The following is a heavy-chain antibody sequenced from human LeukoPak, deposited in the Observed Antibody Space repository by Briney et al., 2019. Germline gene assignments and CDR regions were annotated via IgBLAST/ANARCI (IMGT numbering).Heavy chain of an antibody. CDR2: IYYSGST. V-gene: IGHV4-59*01. D-gene: IGHD6-13*01. J-gene: IGHJ5*02. CDR1: GGSTSSYY. Sequence: SETLSLTCTVSGGSTSSYYWSWIRQPPGKGLEWIGYIYYSGSTNYNPPLKSRVTISVDTSKNQFSLKLSSVTAADTAVYYCARCDKAAAGTLWFDPWGQGTLVTVSS. CDR3: ARCDKAAAGTLWFDP.